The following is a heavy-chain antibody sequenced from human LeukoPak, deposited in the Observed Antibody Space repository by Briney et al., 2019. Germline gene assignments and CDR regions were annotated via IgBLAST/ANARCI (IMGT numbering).Heavy chain of an antibody. Sequence: SETLSLTCAVYSGSFSGYYWSWIRQPPGKGLEWIGEINHSGSTNYNPSLKSRVTISVDTSKNQFSLKLSSVTAADTAVYYCARAGTRVVPAARYYYYMDVWGKGTTVTVSS. CDR3: ARAGTRVVPAARYYYYMDV. D-gene: IGHD2-2*01. CDR1: SGSFSGYY. V-gene: IGHV4-34*01. J-gene: IGHJ6*03. CDR2: INHSGST.